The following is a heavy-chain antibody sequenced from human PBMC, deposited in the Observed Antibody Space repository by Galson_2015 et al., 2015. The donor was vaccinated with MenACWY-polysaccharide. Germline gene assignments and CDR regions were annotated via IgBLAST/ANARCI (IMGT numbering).Heavy chain of an antibody. V-gene: IGHV3-53*01. CDR2: MYSGGFT. CDR3: ARGAQRFFDY. Sequence: SLRLSCAASGFNVGGLYMSWVRQAPGKRPEWVSIMYSGGFTEYEDSVKGRFTISRDISKNTVYLQMNSLKAEDTAVYYCARGAQRFFDYWGQGRLVTVSA. CDR1: GFNVGGLY. J-gene: IGHJ4*02.